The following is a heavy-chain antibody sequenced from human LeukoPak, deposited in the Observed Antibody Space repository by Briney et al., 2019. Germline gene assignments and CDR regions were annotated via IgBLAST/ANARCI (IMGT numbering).Heavy chain of an antibody. Sequence: SETLSLTCTVSGGSISSGDYYWSWSRQPPGKGLEWIGYIYYSGSTYYNPSLRSRVTISVDTSKNHFSLKLSSVTAADTAVYYCARNRDGYNSFDYWGQGTLVTVSS. D-gene: IGHD5-24*01. CDR3: ARNRDGYNSFDY. CDR2: IYYSGST. V-gene: IGHV4-30-4*01. J-gene: IGHJ4*02. CDR1: GGSISSGDYY.